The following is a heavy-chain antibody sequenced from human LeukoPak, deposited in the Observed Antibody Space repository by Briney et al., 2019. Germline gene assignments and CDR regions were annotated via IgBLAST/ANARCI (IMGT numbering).Heavy chain of an antibody. D-gene: IGHD3-22*01. Sequence: SQTLSLTCTASGSISRGGYYWSWIRQSPGRGLEWLGFIHYTGSTSYNPSLKSRVTISIDTSKNQFSLKLTSVTAADTALYFCARDEISATMSPWAHGTLVTVSS. CDR3: ARDEISATMSP. J-gene: IGHJ5*02. CDR2: IHYTGST. V-gene: IGHV4-31*03. CDR1: GSISRGGYY.